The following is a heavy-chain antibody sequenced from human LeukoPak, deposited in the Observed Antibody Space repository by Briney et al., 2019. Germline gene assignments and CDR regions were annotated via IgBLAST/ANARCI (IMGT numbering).Heavy chain of an antibody. V-gene: IGHV1-69*04. CDR2: IIPILGIA. J-gene: IGHJ4*02. Sequence: SVKVSCKASGGTFSSYAISWVRQAPGQGLEWMGRIIPILGIANYAQKFQGRVTMTRDTSTSTVYMELSSLRSEDTAVYYCARDSLYGGMDYWGQGTLVTVSS. CDR3: ARDSLYGGMDY. D-gene: IGHD4-23*01. CDR1: GGTFSSYA.